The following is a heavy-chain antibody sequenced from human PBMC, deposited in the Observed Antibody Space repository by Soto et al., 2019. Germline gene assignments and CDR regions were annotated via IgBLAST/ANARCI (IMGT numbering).Heavy chain of an antibody. Sequence: ASVKVSCKASGYTFTSYAMHWVRQAPGQRLEWMGWINAGNGNTKYSQKFQGRVTITRDTSASTAYMELSSLRSEDTAVYYCARVSSRGSGAIAAAGTGGYWGQGTLVTVCS. CDR1: GYTFTSYA. D-gene: IGHD6-13*01. CDR3: ARVSSRGSGAIAAAGTGGY. V-gene: IGHV1-3*01. J-gene: IGHJ4*02. CDR2: INAGNGNT.